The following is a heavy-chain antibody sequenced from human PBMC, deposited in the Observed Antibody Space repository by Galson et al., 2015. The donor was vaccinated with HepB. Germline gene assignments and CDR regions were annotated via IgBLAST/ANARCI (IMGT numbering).Heavy chain of an antibody. CDR2: TFYRSEWKT. Sequence: CAISGDSVSSYNAGYYWIRQSPSRGLEYLGRTFYRSEWKTEYELSVASRLTITMSVDTSKSQFSLSLRSVTVADTAVYYCARGFGARIQTLDSWGQGTLVTVSS. V-gene: IGHV6-1*01. D-gene: IGHD3-10*01. J-gene: IGHJ4*02. CDR1: GDSVSSYNAG. CDR3: ARGFGARIQTLDS.